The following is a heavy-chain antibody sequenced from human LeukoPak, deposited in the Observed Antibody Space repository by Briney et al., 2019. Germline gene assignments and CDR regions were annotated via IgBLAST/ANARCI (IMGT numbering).Heavy chain of an antibody. J-gene: IGHJ4*02. D-gene: IGHD2-2*01. Sequence: GRSLRLSCAASGFTFSSYAMHWVRQAPGKGLEWVAVISYDGSNKYYADSVKGRFTISRDNSKNTLYLQMNSLRAEDTAVYYCARADCSSTSCHQDYWGQGTLVTVSS. CDR1: GFTFSSYA. V-gene: IGHV3-30*01. CDR2: ISYDGSNK. CDR3: ARADCSSTSCHQDY.